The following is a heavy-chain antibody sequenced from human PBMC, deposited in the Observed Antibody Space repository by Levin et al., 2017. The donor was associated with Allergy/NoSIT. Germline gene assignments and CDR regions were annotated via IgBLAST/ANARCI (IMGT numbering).Heavy chain of an antibody. J-gene: IGHJ4*02. D-gene: IGHD6-19*01. CDR2: IRSKPNNYAT. CDR1: GFTFSGSA. Sequence: GESLKISCAASGFTFSGSAMHWVRQASGKGLEWVGRIRSKPNNYATTYAPSVKGRFTISRDDSTNTAYLQMNSLKTDDTAVYYCTTIEMAGFDYWGQGTLVTVSS. CDR3: TTIEMAGFDY. V-gene: IGHV3-73*01.